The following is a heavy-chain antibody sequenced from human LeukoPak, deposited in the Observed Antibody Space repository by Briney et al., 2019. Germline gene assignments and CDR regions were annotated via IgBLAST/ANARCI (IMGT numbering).Heavy chain of an antibody. CDR1: GYGITTYY. CDR3: AREAIAAGKNFDY. Sequence: ASVKVSCKASGYGITTYYMHWVRQAPGQGLEWMGTIHPNGDTTTYAQKFQGRVTMTRDTSTSTVYMDLSSLRSEDTAVYYCAREAIAAGKNFDYWGQGTQVTVSS. D-gene: IGHD6-25*01. J-gene: IGHJ4*02. V-gene: IGHV1-46*01. CDR2: IHPNGDTT.